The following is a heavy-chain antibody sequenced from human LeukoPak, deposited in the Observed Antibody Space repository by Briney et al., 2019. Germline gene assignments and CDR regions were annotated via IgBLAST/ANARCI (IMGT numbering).Heavy chain of an antibody. CDR1: GGSISSGGYY. CDR3: ARAYRIQLWFPD. V-gene: IGHV4-31*03. J-gene: IGHJ4*02. D-gene: IGHD5-18*01. CDR2: IYYSGRT. Sequence: SRTLSLTCTVSGGSISSGGYYWSWIRQHPGKGLEWIGYIYYSGRTYYNPSLKSRATISVDTSKNQFSLKLSSVTAADTAVYYCARAYRIQLWFPDWGQGTLVTVSS.